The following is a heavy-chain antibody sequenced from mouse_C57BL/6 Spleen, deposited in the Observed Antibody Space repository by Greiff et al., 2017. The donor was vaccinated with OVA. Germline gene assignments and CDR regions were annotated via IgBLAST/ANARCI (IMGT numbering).Heavy chain of an antibody. D-gene: IGHD1-1*01. CDR1: GYTFTSYW. V-gene: IGHV1-52*01. CDR3: ATPYYYGRSYDAMDY. Sequence: QVQLQQPGAELVRPGSSVKLSCKASGYTFTSYWMHWVKQRPIQGLEWIGNIDPSDSETHYNQKFKDKATLTADKSSSTAYMQLSSLTSEDSAVYYCATPYYYGRSYDAMDYWGQGTSVTVSS. J-gene: IGHJ4*01. CDR2: IDPSDSET.